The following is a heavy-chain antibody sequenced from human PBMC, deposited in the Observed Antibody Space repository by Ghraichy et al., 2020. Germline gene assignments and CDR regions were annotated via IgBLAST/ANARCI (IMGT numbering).Heavy chain of an antibody. CDR3: ARKGSGTTGAFNI. CDR1: GGSISSGSYY. D-gene: IGHD4-17*01. Sequence: SETLSLTCTVSGGSISSGSYYWVWIRQPPGKGLEWIGSIYYSGNTYYNPSLKSRVTISVDTSKNQFSLKLSSVTAADTAVYYCARKGSGTTGAFNIWGQGTMVTVSS. CDR2: IYYSGNT. J-gene: IGHJ3*02. V-gene: IGHV4-39*01.